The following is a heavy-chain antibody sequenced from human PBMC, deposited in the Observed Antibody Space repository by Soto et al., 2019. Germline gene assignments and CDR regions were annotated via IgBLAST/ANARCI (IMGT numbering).Heavy chain of an antibody. CDR3: ARGRPGQYNWNDAGYYYDYYGMGV. D-gene: IGHD1-1*01. Sequence: QVQLVQSGAEVKKPGSSVKVSCKASGGTFSSYAISWVRQAPGQWLEWMGGIIPIFGTANYAQKFQGRVTITADESTSTAYMELSSLRSEDTAVYYWARGRPGQYNWNDAGYYYDYYGMGVWGQGTTVTVSS. V-gene: IGHV1-69*01. CDR2: IIPIFGTA. J-gene: IGHJ6*02. CDR1: GGTFSSYA.